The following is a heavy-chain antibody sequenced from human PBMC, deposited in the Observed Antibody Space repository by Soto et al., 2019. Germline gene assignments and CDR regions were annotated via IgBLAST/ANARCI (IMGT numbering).Heavy chain of an antibody. V-gene: IGHV3-30-3*01. CDR2: ISHDGINK. Sequence: GGSLRLSCAASGFTFISYAMNWVRQAPGKGLEWVALISHDGINKYYADSVRGRFTISRDSSTNTLYLQMNSLRAADTAVYYCGRCTSTSCHLGSDYWGQGTLVTVSS. D-gene: IGHD2-2*01. CDR1: GFTFISYA. CDR3: GRCTSTSCHLGSDY. J-gene: IGHJ4*02.